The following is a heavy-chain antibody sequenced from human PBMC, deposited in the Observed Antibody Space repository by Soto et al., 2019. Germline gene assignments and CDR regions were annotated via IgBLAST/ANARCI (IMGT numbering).Heavy chain of an antibody. CDR1: GYSFTSYW. CDR2: IYPGDSDT. CDR3: ARRGKDDFWSGYHDPSTHMDV. Sequence: GESLKISCKGSGYSFTSYWIGWVRQMPGKGLEWMGIIYPGDSDTRYSPSFQGQVTISADKSISTAYLQWSSLKASDTAMYYCARRGKDDFWSGYHDPSTHMDVWGKGTTVTVSS. J-gene: IGHJ6*03. V-gene: IGHV5-51*01. D-gene: IGHD3-3*01.